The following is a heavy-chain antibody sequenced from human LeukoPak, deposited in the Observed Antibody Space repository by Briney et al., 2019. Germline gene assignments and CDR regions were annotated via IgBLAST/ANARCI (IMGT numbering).Heavy chain of an antibody. D-gene: IGHD5-18*01. V-gene: IGHV3-48*03. CDR3: ARDGGTRLKYSYGYGDY. CDR1: GFTFSTYE. J-gene: IGHJ4*02. CDR2: ISSSGDTI. Sequence: GGSLRLSCAASGFTFSTYEMTWVRQSPGKGLEWVSYISSSGDTIHYADSVKGRFTISRDNAKNSLYLQMNSLRAEDTAVYYCARDGGTRLKYSYGYGDYWGQGTLVTVSS.